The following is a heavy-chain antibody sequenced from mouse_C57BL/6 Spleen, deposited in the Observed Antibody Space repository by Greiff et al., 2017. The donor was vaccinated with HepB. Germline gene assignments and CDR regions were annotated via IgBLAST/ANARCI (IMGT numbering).Heavy chain of an antibody. Sequence: EVQLQQSGPELVKPGASVKISCKASGYTFTDYYMNWVKQSHGKSLEWIGDINPNNGGTSYNQKFKGKATLTVDKSSSTAYMELRSLTSEDSAVYYCARSSNYPYYYAMDYWGQGTSVTVSS. D-gene: IGHD2-5*01. J-gene: IGHJ4*01. CDR2: INPNNGGT. CDR3: ARSSNYPYYYAMDY. V-gene: IGHV1-26*01. CDR1: GYTFTDYY.